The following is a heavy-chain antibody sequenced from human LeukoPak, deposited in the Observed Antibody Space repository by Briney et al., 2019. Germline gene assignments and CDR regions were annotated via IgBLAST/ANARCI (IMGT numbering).Heavy chain of an antibody. D-gene: IGHD3-3*01. V-gene: IGHV1-24*01. CDR2: FDPEDGET. Sequence: ASVKVPCKVSGYTLTELSMQWVRQAPGKGLEWMGGFDPEDGETIYAQKFQGRVTMTEDTSTDTAYMELSSLRSEDTAVYYCATDPRDYDFWSGYYNNWFDPWGQGTLVTVSS. CDR3: ATDPRDYDFWSGYYNNWFDP. CDR1: GYTLTELS. J-gene: IGHJ5*02.